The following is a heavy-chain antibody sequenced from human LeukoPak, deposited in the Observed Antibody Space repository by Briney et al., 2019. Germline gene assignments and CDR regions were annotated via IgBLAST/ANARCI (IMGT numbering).Heavy chain of an antibody. J-gene: IGHJ3*02. CDR1: GYSISSGYS. CDR3: ARRVDTAMDDDAFDI. CDR2: TYHSGST. V-gene: IGHV4-38-2*01. Sequence: LETLSLTCAVSGYSISSGYSWGCIRQPPGKGLERIGSTYHSGSTYYNPSLKSRVTISVDTSKNQFSLKLSSVTAADTAVYYCARRVDTAMDDDAFDIWGQGTMVTVSS. D-gene: IGHD5-18*01.